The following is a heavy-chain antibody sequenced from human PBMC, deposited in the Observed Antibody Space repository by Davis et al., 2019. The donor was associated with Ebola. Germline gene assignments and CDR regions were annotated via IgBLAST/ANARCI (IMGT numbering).Heavy chain of an antibody. D-gene: IGHD3-22*01. CDR3: ARRNDRSYSSAPFDY. CDR1: GYNFNNFW. CDR2: IYPRDSDT. J-gene: IGHJ4*02. V-gene: IGHV5-51*01. Sequence: GESLKISCQASGYNFNNFWIGWVRRLPGKGLEWMGIIYPRDSDTKYSPSFQGQVNISVDKSINTAYLQWNTVKASDTATYFCARRNDRSYSSAPFDYWGQGALVSVSS.